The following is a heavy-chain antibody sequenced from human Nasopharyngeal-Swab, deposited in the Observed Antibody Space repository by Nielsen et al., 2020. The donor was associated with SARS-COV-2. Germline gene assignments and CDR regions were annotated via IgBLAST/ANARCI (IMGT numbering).Heavy chain of an antibody. J-gene: IGHJ5*02. D-gene: IGHD6-13*01. CDR2: IYHSGST. CDR1: GGSISSGTYS. V-gene: IGHV4-30-2*01. Sequence: SCAVSGGSISSGTYSWNWIRQPPGKGLEWIGYIYHSGSTHYNPSLESRVTISVDRSKNQISLKLNSVTAADTAVYYCARFLAGRSAADWFDPWGQGTLVTVSS. CDR3: ARFLAGRSAADWFDP.